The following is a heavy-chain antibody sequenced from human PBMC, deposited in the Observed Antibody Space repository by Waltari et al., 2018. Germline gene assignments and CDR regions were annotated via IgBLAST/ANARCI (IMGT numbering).Heavy chain of an antibody. V-gene: IGHV3-7*01. D-gene: IGHD6-19*01. CDR1: GFTLSSFW. J-gene: IGHJ4*02. CDR3: ATSGWYCFDY. CDR2: IKQDGSEK. Sequence: EVQLVESGGGLVQPWRSLRLSFPAAGFTLSSFWMNWVRQTPGKGLEWVAGIKQDGSEKYYADSVKGRFTISRDNAKNSLYLQMNSLRAEDTAVYYCATSGWYCFDYWGQGTLVTVSS.